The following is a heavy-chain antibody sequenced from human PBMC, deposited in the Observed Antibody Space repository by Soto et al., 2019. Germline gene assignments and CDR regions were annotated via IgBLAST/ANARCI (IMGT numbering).Heavy chain of an antibody. CDR3: AGGLDY. Sequence: EVQLLESGGGLVQPGRSVRLSCAASGFTFSNYGRKWVRQAPGKGLEWVSGIDGTGYSTYYADSVKGRFTISRDNSKNTLYLQMNSLRAEDTAIYYCAGGLDYWGQGTLVTVSS. CDR2: IDGTGYST. CDR1: GFTFSNYG. V-gene: IGHV3-23*01. J-gene: IGHJ4*02.